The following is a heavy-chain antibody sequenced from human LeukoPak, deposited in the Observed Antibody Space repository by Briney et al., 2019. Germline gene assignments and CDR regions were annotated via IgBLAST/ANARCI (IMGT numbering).Heavy chain of an antibody. Sequence: PSETLSLTCTVSGGSISSADHYWSWVRQHPGKGLEWMGYIFYSGSASYNPSLKSRITMSVDTSKNEFSLKLNSVTAADTAVYYCARDPKVNTYKFDSGNYWPRVGMDVWGQGTTVIVSS. J-gene: IGHJ6*02. CDR1: GGSISSADHY. D-gene: IGHD3-10*01. V-gene: IGHV4-31*03. CDR3: ARDPKVNTYKFDSGNYWPRVGMDV. CDR2: IFYSGSA.